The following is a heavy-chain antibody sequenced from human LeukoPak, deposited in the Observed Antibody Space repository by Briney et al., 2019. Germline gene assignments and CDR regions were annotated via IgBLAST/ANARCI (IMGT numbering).Heavy chain of an antibody. CDR2: IIPIFGTA. V-gene: IGHV1-69*05. D-gene: IGHD2-2*01. CDR3: ARGVVVVPAARVHWFDP. Sequence: WASVKVSSKASGGTFSSYAISWVRQTPGQGLEWMGGIIPIFGTANYAQKFQGRVTITTDESTSTAYMELSSLRSEDTAVYYCARGVVVVPAARVHWFDPWGQGTLVTVSS. J-gene: IGHJ5*02. CDR1: GGTFSSYA.